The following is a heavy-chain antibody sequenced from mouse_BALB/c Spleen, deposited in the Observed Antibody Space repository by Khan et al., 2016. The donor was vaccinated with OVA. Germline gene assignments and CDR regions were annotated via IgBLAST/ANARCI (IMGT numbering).Heavy chain of an antibody. CDR1: GYTFTTYW. CDR3: TRDRIDY. V-gene: IGHV1-7*01. Sequence: VQLQESGAELAKPGASVKMSCKASGYTFTTYWMHWVKQRPGQGLEWIGYINPTSGYTDYNEKFKDRVTLSSDRSSSTAYMQLSSLTSEDSVVYYCTRDRIDYWGQGTTLTVSS. CDR2: INPTSGYT. J-gene: IGHJ2*01.